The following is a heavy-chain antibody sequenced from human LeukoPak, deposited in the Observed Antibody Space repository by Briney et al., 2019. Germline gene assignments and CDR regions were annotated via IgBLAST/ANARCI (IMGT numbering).Heavy chain of an antibody. D-gene: IGHD2-2*01. V-gene: IGHV4-4*07. CDR1: GGSISSYY. CDR3: ARDRAVPAAINYFDY. Sequence: SETLSLTCTVSGGSISSYYWSWIRQPAGKGLEWIGRIYTSGSTNYNPSLKSRVTMSVDTSKNQFSLKLSSVTAADTAVYYCARDRAVPAAINYFDYWGQGTLVTASS. J-gene: IGHJ4*02. CDR2: IYTSGST.